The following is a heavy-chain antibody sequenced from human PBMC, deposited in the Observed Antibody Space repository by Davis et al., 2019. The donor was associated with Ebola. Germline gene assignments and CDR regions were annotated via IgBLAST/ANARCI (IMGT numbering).Heavy chain of an antibody. V-gene: IGHV1-46*01. Sequence: AASVKVSCKASGYTLVSYYAHWVRQAPGQGLEWMGIINPSGGTTTYAQKFQGRVTMTRDTSTNTLYMELSSLTSGDTAVYYCAKDSRGYNKPFDYWGQGTLVTVSS. CDR1: GYTLVSYY. D-gene: IGHD3-10*01. J-gene: IGHJ4*02. CDR2: INPSGGTT. CDR3: AKDSRGYNKPFDY.